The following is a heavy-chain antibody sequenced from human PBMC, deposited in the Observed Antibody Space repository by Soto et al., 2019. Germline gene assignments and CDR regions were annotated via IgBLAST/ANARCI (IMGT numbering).Heavy chain of an antibody. J-gene: IGHJ4*02. CDR3: ATVGDSSGYWGSLHY. D-gene: IGHD3-22*01. Sequence: QVQLVESGGGVVQPGRSLRLSCAASGFTFSSYGMHWVRQAPGKGLEWVAVISYDGTNEYYADSVKGRFTISRDNSKNTLYLQMNSLRAEDTALYYCATVGDSSGYWGSLHYWGQGTLVTVSS. V-gene: IGHV3-30*03. CDR2: ISYDGTNE. CDR1: GFTFSSYG.